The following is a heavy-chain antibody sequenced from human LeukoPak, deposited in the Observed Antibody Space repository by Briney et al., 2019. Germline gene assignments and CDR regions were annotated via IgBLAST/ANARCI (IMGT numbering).Heavy chain of an antibody. CDR3: ARVLYYYDSSGYYYFDY. CDR1: GYTFTGYY. V-gene: IGHV1-2*02. CDR2: INPNSGGT. D-gene: IGHD3-22*01. Sequence: SVKVSCKASGYTFTGYYMHWVRQAPGQGLEWMGWINPNSGGTNYAQKFQGRVTMTRDTSISTAYMELSRLRSDDTAVYYCARVLYYYDSSGYYYFDYWGQGTLVTVSS. J-gene: IGHJ4*02.